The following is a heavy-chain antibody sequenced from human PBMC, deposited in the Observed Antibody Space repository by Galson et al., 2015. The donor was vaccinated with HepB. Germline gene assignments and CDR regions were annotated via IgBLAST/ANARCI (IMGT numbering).Heavy chain of an antibody. J-gene: IGHJ4*02. CDR2: IYSGGST. Sequence: SLRLSCAASGFTVSSNYMSWVRQAPGKGLEWVSVIYSGGSTYYADSVKGRFTISRDNSKNTLYLQMNSLRAEDTAVYYCARAEAGIAAAGTYYFDYWGQGTLVTVSS. D-gene: IGHD6-13*01. V-gene: IGHV3-53*01. CDR1: GFTVSSNY. CDR3: ARAEAGIAAAGTYYFDY.